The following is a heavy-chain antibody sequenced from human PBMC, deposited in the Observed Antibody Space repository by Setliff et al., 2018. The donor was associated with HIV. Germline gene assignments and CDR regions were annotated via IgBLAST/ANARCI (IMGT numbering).Heavy chain of an antibody. CDR1: GYTFTTYD. Sequence: ASVKVSCKASGYTFTTYDINWVRQATGQGLEWMGWMNPNSGNTGYAQKFQGRVTMTRDTSISTAYMELNNLKFEDTAVYYCARARRDSYDRGRRSHYYIDVWGKGTTVTVSS. CDR3: ARARRDSYDRGRRSHYYIDV. D-gene: IGHD3-22*01. V-gene: IGHV1-8*02. CDR2: MNPNSGNT. J-gene: IGHJ6*03.